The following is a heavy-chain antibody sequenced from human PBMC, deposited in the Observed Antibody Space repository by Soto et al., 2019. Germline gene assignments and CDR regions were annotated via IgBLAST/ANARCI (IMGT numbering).Heavy chain of an antibody. J-gene: IGHJ6*02. CDR1: GYTFTGYY. CDR2: INPNDGDT. CDR3: ARSSGSYSYYGLDV. Sequence: ASVKVSSKAAGYTFTGYYMHWVRQAPGQGLEWMGCINPNDGDTYYAQKFHGRVTMTRDTSISTAYMELSRLRSDDTAVYHCARSSGSYSYYGLDVWGQGTTVTVSS. D-gene: IGHD3-10*01. V-gene: IGHV1-2*02.